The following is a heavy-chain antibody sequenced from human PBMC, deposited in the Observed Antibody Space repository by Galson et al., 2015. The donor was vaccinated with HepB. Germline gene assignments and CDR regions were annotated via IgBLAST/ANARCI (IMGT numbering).Heavy chain of an antibody. Sequence: SVKVSCKASGYTFTSYYMHWVRQAPGQGLEWMGIINPSGGSTSYAQKFQGRVTMTRDTSTSTVYMELSSLRSEDTAVYYCASNEPEYCTNGVCSYHSFDYWGQGTLVTVSS. V-gene: IGHV1-46*01. CDR1: GYTFTSYY. D-gene: IGHD2-8*01. J-gene: IGHJ4*02. CDR2: INPSGGST. CDR3: ASNEPEYCTNGVCSYHSFDY.